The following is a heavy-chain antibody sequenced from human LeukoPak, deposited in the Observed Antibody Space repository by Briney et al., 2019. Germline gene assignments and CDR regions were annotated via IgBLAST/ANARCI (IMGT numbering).Heavy chain of an antibody. V-gene: IGHV3-11*04. Sequence: PGGSLRLSCTASAFTFSDYYMTWVRQAPGKGLEWLSYIGGTGSPIYYADSLKGRFTISRDNAKKSLFLQMNSLRAEDTAIYYCARIGVTTGFDYWGPGTLVTVSS. D-gene: IGHD4-11*01. J-gene: IGHJ4*02. CDR2: IGGTGSPI. CDR3: ARIGVTTGFDY. CDR1: AFTFSDYY.